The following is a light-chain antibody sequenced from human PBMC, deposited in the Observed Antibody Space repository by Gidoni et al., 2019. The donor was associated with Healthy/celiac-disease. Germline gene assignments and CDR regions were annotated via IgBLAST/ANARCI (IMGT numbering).Light chain of an antibody. CDR2: GTS. CDR3: QSYDSSLSDVV. V-gene: IGLV1-40*01. J-gene: IGLJ2*01. CDR1: SSNIAAGYD. Sequence: QSVLTQPPSVSQAPGQRVTISCTGRSSNIAAGYDVHWYQQLPGTAPKLLIYGTSNRPAGVPDRFSGSKSGTSASLAITGLQAEDEADYYCQSYDSSLSDVVFGGGTKLTVL.